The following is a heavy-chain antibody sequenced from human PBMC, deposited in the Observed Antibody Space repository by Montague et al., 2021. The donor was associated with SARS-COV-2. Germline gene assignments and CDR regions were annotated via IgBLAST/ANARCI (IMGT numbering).Heavy chain of an antibody. J-gene: IGHJ3*02. D-gene: IGHD3-10*01. CDR3: ARVTTKRTRYGSGSYRGFDAFDI. V-gene: IGHV4-59*08. Sequence: SETLSLTCTVSGGSINTYYWSWIRQPPGKGLEWIGHIYYSGSTNYNPSLKSRVTISVDTSKNQFSLKLSSVTAADTAVYYCARVTTKRTRYGSGSYRGFDAFDIWGRGTMVTVSS. CDR2: IYYSGST. CDR1: GGSINTYY.